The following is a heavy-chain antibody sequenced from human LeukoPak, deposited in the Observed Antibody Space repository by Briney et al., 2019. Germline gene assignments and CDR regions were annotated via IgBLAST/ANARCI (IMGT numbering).Heavy chain of an antibody. V-gene: IGHV1-18*01. D-gene: IGHD2-21*01. CDR1: GYTFTSYG. CDR3: ARSGYYRGGVYNWWFDP. CDR2: ISAYSGNT. Sequence: ASVKVSCKASGYTFTSYGISWVRQAPGQGLEWMGWISAYSGNTNYAQKLQGRVTMTTDTSTSTAYMELRSLRSDDTAVYYCARSGYYRGGVYNWWFDPWGQGTLVTVSS. J-gene: IGHJ5*02.